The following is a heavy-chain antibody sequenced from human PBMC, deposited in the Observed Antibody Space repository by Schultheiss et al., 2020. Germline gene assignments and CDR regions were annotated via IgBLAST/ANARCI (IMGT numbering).Heavy chain of an antibody. CDR1: GFTVSSNY. Sequence: GGSLRLSCAASGFTVSSNYMSWVRQAPGKGLEWVSYISSSGSTIYYADSVKGRFTISRDNAKNSLYLQMNSLRAEDTAVYYCARDLPRYYRLDYWGQGTLGTVDS. V-gene: IGHV3-11*04. CDR2: ISSSGSTI. D-gene: IGHD1-26*01. J-gene: IGHJ4*02. CDR3: ARDLPRYYRLDY.